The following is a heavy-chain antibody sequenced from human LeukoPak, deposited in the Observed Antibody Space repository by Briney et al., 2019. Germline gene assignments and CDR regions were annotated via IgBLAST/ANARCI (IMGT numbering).Heavy chain of an antibody. V-gene: IGHV3-33*06. J-gene: IGHJ4*02. D-gene: IGHD6-19*01. CDR2: TWDDGSNK. CDR1: GFTFSSYA. CDR3: AKSASSGGLYYFDY. Sequence: PGGSLRLSCAASGFTFSSYAMNWVRQAPGKGLEWVSVTWDDGSNKYYADSVKGRFTISRDNSKNTLYLQMNSLRAEDRAVYYCAKSASSGGLYYFDYRGQGTLVTVSS.